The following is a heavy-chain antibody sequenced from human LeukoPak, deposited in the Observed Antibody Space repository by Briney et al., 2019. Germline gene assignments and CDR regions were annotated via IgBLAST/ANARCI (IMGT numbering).Heavy chain of an antibody. CDR2: ISGSGGST. CDR1: GFTFSSYA. Sequence: GGSLRLSCAASGFTFSSYAMSWVRQAPGKGLEWVSAISGSGGSTYYADSVKGRFTISRDNSKNTLYLQMNSLRAEDTAVYYCAKDPKYYDFWSGDPNDYWSQGTLVTVSS. CDR3: AKDPKYYDFWSGDPNDY. J-gene: IGHJ4*02. V-gene: IGHV3-23*01. D-gene: IGHD3-3*01.